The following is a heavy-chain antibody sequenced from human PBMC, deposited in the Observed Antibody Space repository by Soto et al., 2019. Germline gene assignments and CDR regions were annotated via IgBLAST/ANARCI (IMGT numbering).Heavy chain of an antibody. V-gene: IGHV3-74*01. J-gene: IGHJ4*02. CDR3: ASPTEGGFDH. CDR1: GFTFRTYW. CDR2: INTDGTGT. Sequence: DVQLVESGGAVVQPGGSLRLSCAASGFTFRTYWMHWVRQVAGKGLVWVAHINTDGTGTSYADSVKGRFTISRDNAKNTLFRQMNDLRADDSALYYCASPTEGGFDHWGPGTLVTVSS.